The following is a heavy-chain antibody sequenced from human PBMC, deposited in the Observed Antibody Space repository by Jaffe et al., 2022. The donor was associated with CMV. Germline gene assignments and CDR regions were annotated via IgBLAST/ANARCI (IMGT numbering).Heavy chain of an antibody. V-gene: IGHV1-8*01. CDR3: ARGRRYCSGGSCYSATNWFDP. Sequence: QVQLVQSGAEVKKPGASVKVSCKASGYTFTSYDINWVRQATGQGLEWMGWMNPNSGNTGYAQKFQGRVTMTRNTSISTAYMELSSLRSEDTAVYYCARGRRYCSGGSCYSATNWFDPWGQGTLVTVSS. J-gene: IGHJ5*02. CDR2: MNPNSGNT. CDR1: GYTFTSYD. D-gene: IGHD2-15*01.